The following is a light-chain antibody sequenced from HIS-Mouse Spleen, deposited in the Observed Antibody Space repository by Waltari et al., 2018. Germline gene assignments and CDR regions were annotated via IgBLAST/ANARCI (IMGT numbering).Light chain of an antibody. CDR3: QQYYSTLLMYT. CDR2: WAS. J-gene: IGKJ2*01. Sequence: DIVMTQSPDSLAVSLGERATINCKSSQSVLYSSNNKNYLAWYQQKPGQSPKLLIYWASTRESGVPDRFSGSGSGTDFTLTISSLQAEDVAVYYCQQYYSTLLMYTFGQGTKLEIK. CDR1: QSVLYSSNNKNY. V-gene: IGKV4-1*01.